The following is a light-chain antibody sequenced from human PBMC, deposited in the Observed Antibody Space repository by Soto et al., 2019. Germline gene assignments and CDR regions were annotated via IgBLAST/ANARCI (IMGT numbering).Light chain of an antibody. J-gene: IGKJ4*01. CDR1: QSVSSSY. CDR3: QQYGSSPRLT. CDR2: GAS. Sequence: EIVLTQSPCTLSLSPGERATLSCRASQSVSSSYLAWYQQKPGQAPRLLIYGASSRATGIPDRFSGSGSGTYFTLTISRLAPEDFAVYYWQQYGSSPRLTFGGGTKVEIK. V-gene: IGKV3-20*01.